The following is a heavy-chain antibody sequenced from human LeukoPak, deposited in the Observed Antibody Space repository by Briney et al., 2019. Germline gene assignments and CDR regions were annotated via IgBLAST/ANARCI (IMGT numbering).Heavy chain of an antibody. CDR1: GYTFTGYY. CDR3: ARTYYYDSSGYP. J-gene: IGHJ5*02. V-gene: IGHV1-2*06. Sequence: VASVKVSCKASGYTFTGYYMHWVRQAPGQGLEWMGRVNPNSGGTNYAQKFQGRVTMTRDTSISTAYMELSRLRSDDTAVYYCARTYYYDSSGYPWGQGTLVTASS. CDR2: VNPNSGGT. D-gene: IGHD3-22*01.